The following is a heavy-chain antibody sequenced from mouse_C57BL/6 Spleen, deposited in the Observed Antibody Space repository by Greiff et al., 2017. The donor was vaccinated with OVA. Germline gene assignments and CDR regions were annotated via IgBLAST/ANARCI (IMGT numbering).Heavy chain of an antibody. Sequence: QVQLQQSGPELVKPGASVKLSCKASGYTFTSYDINWVKQRPGQGLEWIGWIYPRDGSTKYNEKFKGKATLTVDTSSSTAYMELHSLTSEDSAVYFCARDYDYDDDAAWFAYWGQGTLVTVSA. D-gene: IGHD2-4*01. V-gene: IGHV1-85*01. J-gene: IGHJ3*01. CDR2: IYPRDGST. CDR1: GYTFTSYD. CDR3: ARDYDYDDDAAWFAY.